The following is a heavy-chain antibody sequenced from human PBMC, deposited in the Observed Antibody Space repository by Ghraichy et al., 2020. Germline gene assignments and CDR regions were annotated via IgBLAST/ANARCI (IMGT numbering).Heavy chain of an antibody. V-gene: IGHV4-38-2*01. CDR2: INHSGST. Sequence: SQTLSLTCGVSGYSISSGYYWGWIRQPPGKGLEWIGSINHSGSTYYNPSLKSRVTISVDASKNQFSLKLSSVTAADTAVYYCASSGAGYRTRDTYYFYYYVDVWGTGTTVTVSS. CDR3: ASSGAGYRTRDTYYFYYYVDV. D-gene: IGHD3-16*02. CDR1: GYSISSGYY. J-gene: IGHJ6*03.